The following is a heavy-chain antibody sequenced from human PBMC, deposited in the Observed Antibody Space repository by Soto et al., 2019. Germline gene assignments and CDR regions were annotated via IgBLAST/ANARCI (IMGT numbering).Heavy chain of an antibody. D-gene: IGHD5-18*01. J-gene: IGHJ6*03. Sequence: PAETLSLTCTVSGGSISSYYWSWIRQPPGKGLEWIGYIYYSGSTNYNPSLKSRVTISVDTSKNQFSLELSSVTAADTAVYYCARGVSYSYGPRPYYYYYMDVWGKGTTVTVSS. CDR2: IYYSGST. CDR1: GGSISSYY. V-gene: IGHV4-59*01. CDR3: ARGVSYSYGPRPYYYYYMDV.